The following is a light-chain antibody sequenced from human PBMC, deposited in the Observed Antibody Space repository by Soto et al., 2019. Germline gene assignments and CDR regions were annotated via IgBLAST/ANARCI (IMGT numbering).Light chain of an antibody. Sequence: QSALTQPASVSGSPGQSITISCTGTTSDVGDYNYVSWYQQHPGKVPKLMIYDVTSRPSGVSDRFSGSKSGNTASLTISGLQAEEEADYYCSSYKSSSSPYVFGTGTKLTVL. V-gene: IGLV2-14*03. CDR3: SSYKSSSSPYV. CDR2: DVT. CDR1: TSDVGDYNY. J-gene: IGLJ1*01.